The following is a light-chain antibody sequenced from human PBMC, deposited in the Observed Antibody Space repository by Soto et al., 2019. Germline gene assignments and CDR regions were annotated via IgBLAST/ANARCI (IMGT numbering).Light chain of an antibody. CDR1: QDISNY. J-gene: IGKJ4*01. Sequence: DIQMTRSPSSLSASVGDRVTITCQASQDISNYLNWYQQKPGKAPKLLIYDASNLETGVPSRFSGSGSGTDFTFTISSLQPEDIATYYCQQYDNLPGAFGGGTKVDIK. CDR3: QQYDNLPGA. V-gene: IGKV1-33*01. CDR2: DAS.